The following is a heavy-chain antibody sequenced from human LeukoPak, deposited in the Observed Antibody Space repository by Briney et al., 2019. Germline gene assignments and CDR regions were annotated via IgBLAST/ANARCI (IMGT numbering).Heavy chain of an antibody. CDR1: GFTFSIYA. V-gene: IGHV3-23*01. Sequence: GGSLRLSCAASGFTFSIYAMSWVRQAPGKGLEWVSAISVSGGTAYYADSVKGRFTISRDNSKNTLYLQMNSLRAEDTAVYYCAKGHDFWSGYTNNWFDPWGQGTLVTVSS. D-gene: IGHD3-3*01. CDR2: ISVSGGTA. J-gene: IGHJ5*02. CDR3: AKGHDFWSGYTNNWFDP.